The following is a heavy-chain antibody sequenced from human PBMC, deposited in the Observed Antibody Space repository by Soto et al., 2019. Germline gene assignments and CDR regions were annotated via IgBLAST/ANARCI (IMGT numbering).Heavy chain of an antibody. Sequence: SETLSLTCTVSGGSISSGGYYWSWIRQHPGKGLEWIGYIYYSGSTYYNPSLKSRVTISVDTSKNQFSLKLSSVTAADTAVYYCARGRRYYDSSGYSLFDYWGQGTLVTVSS. V-gene: IGHV4-31*03. CDR2: IYYSGST. D-gene: IGHD3-22*01. J-gene: IGHJ4*02. CDR3: ARGRRYYDSSGYSLFDY. CDR1: GGSISSGGYY.